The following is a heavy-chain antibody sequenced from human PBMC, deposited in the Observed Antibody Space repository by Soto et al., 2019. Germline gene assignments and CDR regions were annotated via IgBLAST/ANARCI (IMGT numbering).Heavy chain of an antibody. CDR3: ARGGYDILTGTSLYYFDY. D-gene: IGHD3-9*01. Sequence: QVQLQESGPGLVKPSETLSLTCTVSGGSVSSGSYYWSWIRQPPGKGLEWIGYIYYSGSTNYNPSLKSRVTISVDTSKNQFSLKLSSVTAADTAVYYCARGGYDILTGTSLYYFDYWGQGTLVTVSS. V-gene: IGHV4-61*01. CDR1: GGSVSSGSYY. CDR2: IYYSGST. J-gene: IGHJ4*02.